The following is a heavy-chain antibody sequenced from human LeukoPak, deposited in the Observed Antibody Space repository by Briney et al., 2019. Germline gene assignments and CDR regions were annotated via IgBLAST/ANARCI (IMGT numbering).Heavy chain of an antibody. CDR2: INPNSGGT. V-gene: IGHV1-2*02. CDR3: ARGFRFRIAAAGTWWFDP. CDR1: GYTFTGYY. D-gene: IGHD6-13*01. J-gene: IGHJ5*02. Sequence: ASVKVSCKASGYTFTGYYMHWVRQAPGQGLEWMGWINPNSGGTNYAQKFQGRVAMTRDTSISTAYMELSRLRSDDTAVYYCARGFRFRIAAAGTWWFDPWGQGTLVTVSS.